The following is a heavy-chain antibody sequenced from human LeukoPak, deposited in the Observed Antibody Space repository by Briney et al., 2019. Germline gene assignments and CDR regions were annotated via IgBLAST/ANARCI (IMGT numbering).Heavy chain of an antibody. J-gene: IGHJ1*01. D-gene: IGHD3-22*01. CDR1: GDSVSRSDSY. Sequence: SETLSLTCSVSGDSVSRSDSYWDWIRQPPGKGLEWIGTIYYSGRAYYSPSLKSRVTMSVDPSNNQFSLNLRSVTAADTALYYCARRRYYDGSGYLEWGQGTLLSVSS. CDR2: IYYSGRA. CDR3: ARRRYYDGSGYLE. V-gene: IGHV4-39*01.